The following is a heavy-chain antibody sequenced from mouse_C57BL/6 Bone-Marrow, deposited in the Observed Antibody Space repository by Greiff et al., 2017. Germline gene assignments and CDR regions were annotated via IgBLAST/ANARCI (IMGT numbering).Heavy chain of an antibody. V-gene: IGHV1-43*01. CDR1: GYSFTGYY. J-gene: IGHJ3*01. CDR2: INPSTGGT. Sequence: EVQLQQSGPELVKPGASVKISCKASGYSFTGYYMHWVKQSSEKSLEWIGEINPSTGGTSYNQKFKGKATLTVDKSSSTAYMQLKRLTSEDSAVYYCARNYYGSSPPWFAYWGQGTLVTVSA. CDR3: ARNYYGSSPPWFAY. D-gene: IGHD1-1*01.